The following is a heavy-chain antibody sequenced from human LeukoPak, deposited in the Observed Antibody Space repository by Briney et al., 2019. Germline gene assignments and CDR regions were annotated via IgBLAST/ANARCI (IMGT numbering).Heavy chain of an antibody. CDR3: AKDVNHGPGV. J-gene: IGHJ3*01. CDR2: ITSSSTYT. Sequence: PGGSLRLSCAASGFSFSSYNMNWVRLTPGKGLEWVSSITSSSTYTFYADSVKGRFTISRDNSKNTLYLQMNSLRAEDTAVYYCAKDVNHGPGVWGQGTMVTVSS. D-gene: IGHD1-14*01. V-gene: IGHV3-21*01. CDR1: GFSFSSYN.